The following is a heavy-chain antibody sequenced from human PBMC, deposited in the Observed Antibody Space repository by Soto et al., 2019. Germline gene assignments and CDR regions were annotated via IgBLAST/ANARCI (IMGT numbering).Heavy chain of an antibody. CDR3: ASSSGNNYGVGTNYYFDY. J-gene: IGHJ4*02. Sequence: QVQLVQSGAEVKKPGSSVKVSCKTSGGTFSTYSIVWVRQAPGEGLEWMGWIIPIFGTANYAKKFQDRVTITSDKSTNTSFMALSSLKSEETAMYYCASSSGNNYGVGTNYYFDYWGQGTLVTVSS. D-gene: IGHD1-26*01. CDR1: GGTFSTYS. V-gene: IGHV1-69*06. CDR2: IIPIFGTA.